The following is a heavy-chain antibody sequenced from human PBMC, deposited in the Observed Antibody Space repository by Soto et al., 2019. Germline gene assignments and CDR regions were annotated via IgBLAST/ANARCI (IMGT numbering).Heavy chain of an antibody. CDR3: TTDSYMTNIIVRFDY. V-gene: IGHV3-15*07. D-gene: IGHD4-17*01. Sequence: GGSLRLSCAASGFIFSKAWINWVRQAPGKGLEWVGRVKSKTDGGTTDFAAPVKGRFAISRDDSKNMVYLEMDSLKTEDTAIYYCTTDSYMTNIIVRFDYWGHGTLVTVSS. CDR2: VKSKTDGGTT. CDR1: GFIFSKAW. J-gene: IGHJ4*01.